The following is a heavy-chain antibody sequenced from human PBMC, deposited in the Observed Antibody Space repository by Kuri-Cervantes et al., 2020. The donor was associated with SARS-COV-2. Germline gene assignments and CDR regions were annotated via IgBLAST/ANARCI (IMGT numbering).Heavy chain of an antibody. J-gene: IGHJ6*02. CDR1: GFTFSGYW. D-gene: IGHD2-2*01. CDR3: ARDLVVYGMDV. V-gene: IGHV3-74*01. CDR2: INSDGSSI. Sequence: GGSLRLSCAASGFTFSGYWVAWVRQAPGKGLEWVSRINSDGSSISYADSVKGRFTISRDNSKNTLYLQMNSLRAEDTAVYYCARDLVVYGMDVWGQGTTVTVSS.